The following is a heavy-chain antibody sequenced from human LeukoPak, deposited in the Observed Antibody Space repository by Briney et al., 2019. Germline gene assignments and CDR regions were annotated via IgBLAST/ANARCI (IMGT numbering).Heavy chain of an antibody. J-gene: IGHJ5*02. CDR2: ISSSGGNT. CDR3: AKGIAARVGP. Sequence: PGGSLRLSCAASGFTFSSHAMSWVHQAPGKGLEWVSSISSSGGNTYYADSVKGRFTISRDNSKNTLYLQMNSLRAEDTAVYYCAKGIAARVGPWGQGTLVTVSS. D-gene: IGHD6-6*01. CDR1: GFTFSSHA. V-gene: IGHV3-23*01.